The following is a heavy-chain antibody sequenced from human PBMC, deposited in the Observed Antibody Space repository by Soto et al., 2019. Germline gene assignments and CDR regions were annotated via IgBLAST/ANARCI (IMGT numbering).Heavy chain of an antibody. J-gene: IGHJ6*02. CDR1: GGSVESSSC. D-gene: IGHD2-15*01. CDR2: IYHSGTF. CDR3: VRSVPAATWAYNGMDV. V-gene: IGHV4-4*02. Sequence: QVRLKESGPGLVKPSGTLSLTCAVSGGSVESSSCWSWVRQAPGKGLEWIGEIYHSGTFNYNPSLGSGVSVSVDKSWSQFSVNLKSVTAADTAVYYCVRSVPAATWAYNGMDVWGQGTTVTVSS.